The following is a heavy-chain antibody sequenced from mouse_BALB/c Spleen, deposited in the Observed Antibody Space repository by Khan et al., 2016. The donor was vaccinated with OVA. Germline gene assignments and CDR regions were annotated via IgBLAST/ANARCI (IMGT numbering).Heavy chain of an antibody. CDR3: AIDGYSPGCAY. D-gene: IGHD2-3*01. V-gene: IGHV14-1*02. CDR2: IDPENGDT. Sequence: VQLQQSGAELVRPGTLVRLSCKASGFNINDYYMHWVKQRPEQGLVWIGRIDPENGDTIYDPKFQGKASITSDTSSNTAYLQLSSLSSEDTAVYYCAIDGYSPGCAYWGQGTLVTVAA. J-gene: IGHJ3*01. CDR1: GFNINDYY.